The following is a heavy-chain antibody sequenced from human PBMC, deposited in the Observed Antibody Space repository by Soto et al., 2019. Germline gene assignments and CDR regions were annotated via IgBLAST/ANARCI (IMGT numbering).Heavy chain of an antibody. CDR1: EFTVTSNY. V-gene: IGHV3-66*01. CDR2: IYSGGGT. J-gene: IGHJ4*02. Sequence: PGGSLRLSCAASEFTVTSNYMSWVRQAPGKGLEWVSVIYSGGGTYYADSVKGRFTISRDNSKNTLYLQMNSLRVEDTAVYYCARDWAYSTTQEFDSWGQGTLVTVSS. CDR3: ARDWAYSTTQEFDS. D-gene: IGHD5-12*01.